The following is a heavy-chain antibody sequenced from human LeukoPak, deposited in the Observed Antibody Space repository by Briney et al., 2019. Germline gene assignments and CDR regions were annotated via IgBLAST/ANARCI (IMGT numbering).Heavy chain of an antibody. V-gene: IGHV1-8*01. CDR3: ARGRNAQVVVVITTVVFGY. D-gene: IGHD3-22*01. J-gene: IGHJ4*02. CDR1: GYTFTSYD. CDR2: MNPNSGNT. Sequence: ASVKVSCKASGYTFTSYDINWVRQATGQGLEWMGWMNPNSGNTGYAQKFQGRVTMTRNTSISTAYMELSSLRSEDTAVYYCARGRNAQVVVVITTVVFGYWGQGTLVTVSS.